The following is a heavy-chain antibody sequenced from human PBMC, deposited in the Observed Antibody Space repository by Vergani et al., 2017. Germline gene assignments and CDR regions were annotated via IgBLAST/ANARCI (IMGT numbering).Heavy chain of an antibody. J-gene: IGHJ4*02. CDR2: IKNTDDST. Sequence: EVQLLQSEGAVVQPGGSLRLSCVASGFTFSSHAMSWVRQGHGQGLEWVSSIKNTDDSTHYADSVKGRFTISRDNSKNTLDLQMNSLGVEDTAVYDCGRGSDNYNWGQGTLVTISS. CDR1: GFTFSSHA. CDR3: GRGSDNYN. V-gene: IGHV3-23*01. D-gene: IGHD5-24*01.